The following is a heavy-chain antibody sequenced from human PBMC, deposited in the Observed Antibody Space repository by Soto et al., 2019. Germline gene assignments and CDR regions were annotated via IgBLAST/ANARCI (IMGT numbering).Heavy chain of an antibody. D-gene: IGHD7-27*01. CDR1: GGSISSYY. J-gene: IGHJ4*02. V-gene: IGHV4-59*01. Sequence: QVQLQESGPGLVKPSETLSLTCTVSGGSISSYYWSWIRQPPGKGLEWMGYIYYSGSTNYNPSLKGRVTLSVDTSKNQFSLTLTSVTAADTAVYYCARRWGTSFDFWGQGTLVTVSS. CDR3: ARRWGTSFDF. CDR2: IYYSGST.